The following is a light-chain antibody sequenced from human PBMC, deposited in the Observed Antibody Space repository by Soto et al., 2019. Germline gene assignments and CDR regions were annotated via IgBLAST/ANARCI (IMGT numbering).Light chain of an antibody. CDR3: QQYGSSGT. CDR2: GAS. V-gene: IGKV3-20*01. J-gene: IGKJ1*01. Sequence: ETVLTQSAARVSLSPWERATLSFRAGQSVSDYLAWYQQKPGQPPRILIYGASNRATGIPDRFSGSGSGTDFTLTISRLEPEDFAVYYCQQYGSSGTFGQGTKVDIK. CDR1: QSVSDY.